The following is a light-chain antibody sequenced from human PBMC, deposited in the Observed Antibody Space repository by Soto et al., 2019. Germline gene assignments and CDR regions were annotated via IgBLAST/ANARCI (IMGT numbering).Light chain of an antibody. CDR3: QQYNNWPPSTYWT. J-gene: IGKJ2*01. V-gene: IGKV3-15*01. CDR2: GAS. Sequence: EIVMTQSPATLSVSPGERATLSCRASQSVSSNLAWYQQKPGQTPRLLIYGASTRATGIPARFSGSGSGTEFTLTISSLQSEDFAVYYCQQYNNWPPSTYWTFGQGTKLEIK. CDR1: QSVSSN.